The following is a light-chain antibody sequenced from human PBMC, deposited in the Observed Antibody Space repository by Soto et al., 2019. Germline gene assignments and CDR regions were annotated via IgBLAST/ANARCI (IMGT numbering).Light chain of an antibody. CDR1: QSVSSD. V-gene: IGKV3-15*01. Sequence: VVTQSPATLSVFPGETATLSCRASQSVSSDLAWYQQRPGQAPSLLIYGASTRATGIPARFRGSGSGTEFRLTISSLQSGDFATYYCQQYNTWHPKMAFGRGTKVEIK. CDR3: QQYNTWHPKMA. CDR2: GAS. J-gene: IGKJ1*01.